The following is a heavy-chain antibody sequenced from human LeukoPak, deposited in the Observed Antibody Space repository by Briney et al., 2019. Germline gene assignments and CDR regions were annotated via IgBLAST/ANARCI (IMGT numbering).Heavy chain of an antibody. Sequence: GESLKISCKGSGYSFTGSWILWVRQMPGKGLEWMGIISPGDSDTKYSPSFEGQVTISADKSISTAYLQWSSLKASDSAMYYCATGTTVNAFDYWGQGTLVTVSS. CDR3: ATGTTVNAFDY. CDR1: GYSFTGSW. V-gene: IGHV5-51*01. D-gene: IGHD4-17*01. CDR2: ISPGDSDT. J-gene: IGHJ4*02.